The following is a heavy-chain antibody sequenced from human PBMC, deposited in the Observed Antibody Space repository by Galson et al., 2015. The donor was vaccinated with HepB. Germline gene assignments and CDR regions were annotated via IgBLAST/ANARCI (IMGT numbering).Heavy chain of an antibody. V-gene: IGHV1-8*01. CDR2: MNPNSGNT. Sequence: SVKVSCKASGYTFTGYDINCLRQATGQGLEWMGWMNPNSGNTGYAEKFQGRVTMTRNTSISTAYVELSSLRSEDTAVYYCAIGGYGSGSYSYFHHWGQGTLVTVSS. CDR3: AIGGYGSGSYSYFHH. J-gene: IGHJ4*02. D-gene: IGHD3-10*01. CDR1: GYTFTGYD.